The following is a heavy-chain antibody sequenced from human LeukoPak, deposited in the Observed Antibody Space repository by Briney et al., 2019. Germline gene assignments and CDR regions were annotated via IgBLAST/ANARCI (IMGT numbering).Heavy chain of an antibody. J-gene: IGHJ5*02. V-gene: IGHV4-30-4*08. D-gene: IGHD3-10*01. CDR3: ARSLLSAGSGSYGFDP. CDR1: GDSLYTGGYY. Sequence: PSETLSLTCTVSGDSLYTGGYYWSWIRQPPGKGLEWIGHIYYSGSTHHNPSLKSRVTISVDTSKNQFSLKLSSVTATDTAVYYCARSLLSAGSGSYGFDPWGQGTLVTVSS. CDR2: IYYSGST.